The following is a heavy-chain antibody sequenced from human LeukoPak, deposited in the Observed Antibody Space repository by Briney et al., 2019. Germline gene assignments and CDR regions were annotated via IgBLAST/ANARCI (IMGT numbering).Heavy chain of an antibody. V-gene: IGHV1-46*02. J-gene: IGHJ4*02. CDR2: INPNGSAT. CDR3: VRERKESGCCSYFFDH. Sequence: ASVILSCKGSGYTFNNYYMHWVRQAPGQGLEWMGIINPNGSATNYAQKFQGRVTMTRDTSTTIVYMELSSVRSEDTAVYYCVRERKESGCCSYFFDHWGQGTPVTVSS. CDR1: GYTFNNYY. D-gene: IGHD2-15*01.